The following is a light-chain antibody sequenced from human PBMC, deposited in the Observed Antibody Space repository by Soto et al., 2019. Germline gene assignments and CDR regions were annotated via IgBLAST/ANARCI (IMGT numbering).Light chain of an antibody. CDR3: QQYGSSPVT. CDR1: QSVSSSY. J-gene: IGKJ5*01. CDR2: GAS. V-gene: IGKV3-20*01. Sequence: EIVLTQSPGTLPLSPGERATLSCRASQSVSSSYLAWYQQKPGQAPRLLIYGASSRATGIPDRFSGSGSGTDFSLTISRLEPEDFAVYYCQQYGSSPVTFGQGTRLEIK.